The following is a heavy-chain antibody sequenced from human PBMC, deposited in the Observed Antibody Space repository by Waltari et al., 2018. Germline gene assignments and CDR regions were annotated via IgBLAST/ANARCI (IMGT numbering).Heavy chain of an antibody. V-gene: IGHV4-59*11. Sequence: QVQLQESGPGLVKPSETLSLTCTVSGGSISSHYWSWIRQPPGKGLEWIGYIYYSGSTNYTPSLKIRVTISVDTSKNQFSLKLSSVTAADTAVYYCARAQYYDLWSGYYRGYYYYYMDVWGKGTTVTVSS. CDR1: GGSISSHY. CDR2: IYYSGST. CDR3: ARAQYYDLWSGYYRGYYYYYMDV. D-gene: IGHD3-3*01. J-gene: IGHJ6*03.